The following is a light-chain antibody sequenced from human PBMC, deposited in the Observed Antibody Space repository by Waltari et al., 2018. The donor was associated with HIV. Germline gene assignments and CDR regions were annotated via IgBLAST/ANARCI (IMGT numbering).Light chain of an antibody. Sequence: QSALTQPASVSGSPGQSITVSCTGTSNDIGPYDLVSWYQQEPGKAPKLIIHDVTARPSGVSSRVSGSKSGNTAFLTISGLQVEDESLYFCCSFSPNGASWVFGGGTKVTVL. CDR3: CSFSPNGASWV. V-gene: IGLV2-23*02. CDR2: DVT. CDR1: SNDIGPYDL. J-gene: IGLJ3*02.